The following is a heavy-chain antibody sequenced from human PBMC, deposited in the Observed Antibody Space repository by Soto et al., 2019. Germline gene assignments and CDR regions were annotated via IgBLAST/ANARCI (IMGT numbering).Heavy chain of an antibody. D-gene: IGHD2-2*01. CDR1: VGSFSGYY. J-gene: IGHJ6*02. V-gene: IGHV4-34*01. Sequence: PSETLSLTCAFYVGSFSGYYWSCIRQPPGKGLEWIGEINHSGSTNYNPSLKSRVTISVDTSKNQFSLKLSSVTAADTAVYYCARGQAVVTNARVYGMDVLGQVTTVTVSS. CDR3: ARGQAVVTNARVYGMDV. CDR2: INHSGST.